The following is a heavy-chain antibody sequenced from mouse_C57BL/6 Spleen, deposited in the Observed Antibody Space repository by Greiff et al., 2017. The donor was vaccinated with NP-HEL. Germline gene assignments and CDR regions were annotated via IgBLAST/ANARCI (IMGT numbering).Heavy chain of an antibody. Sequence: VQLVESGGDLVKPGGSLKLSCAASGFTFSSYGMSWVRQTPDKRLEWVATISSGGSYTYYPDSVKGRFTISRDNAKNTLYLQMSSLKSEDTAMYYCARQGLDSSGYVPWYFDVWGTGTTVTVSS. CDR3: ARQGLDSSGYVPWYFDV. V-gene: IGHV5-6*01. CDR1: GFTFSSYG. J-gene: IGHJ1*03. CDR2: ISSGGSYT. D-gene: IGHD3-2*02.